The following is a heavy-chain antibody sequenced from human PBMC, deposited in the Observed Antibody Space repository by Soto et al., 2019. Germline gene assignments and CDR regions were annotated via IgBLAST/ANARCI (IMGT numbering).Heavy chain of an antibody. D-gene: IGHD6-6*01. J-gene: IGHJ4*02. V-gene: IGHV3-30*04. CDR2: ITRDGYNK. Sequence: PGGSLRLSCAGSGFIFKNYALNWVRQATGKGLEWVASITRDGYNKYYADSVKGRFTISRDNSRDTLSLQMTALTIEDSSVYYCTKSSGGSSSVGMDYWGQGTRVTVSS. CDR1: GFIFKNYA. CDR3: TKSSGGSSSVGMDY.